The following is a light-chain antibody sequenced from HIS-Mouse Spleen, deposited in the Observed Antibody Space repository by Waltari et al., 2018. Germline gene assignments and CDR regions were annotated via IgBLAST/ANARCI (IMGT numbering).Light chain of an antibody. V-gene: IGLV2-14*01. CDR2: EVS. Sequence: QSALTQPASVSGSPGQSITISCTGTSSDVGGYNYVSWYQPHPGKAPKLMIYEVSNRPSGVSKRFSGSKSGNTASLTISGLQAEDEADYYCSSYTSSSPYVVFGGGTKLTVL. CDR1: SSDVGGYNY. CDR3: SSYTSSSPYVV. J-gene: IGLJ2*01.